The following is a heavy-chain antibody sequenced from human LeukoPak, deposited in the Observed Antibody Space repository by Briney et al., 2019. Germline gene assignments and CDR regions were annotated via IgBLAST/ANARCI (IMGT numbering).Heavy chain of an antibody. CDR2: IDWDDDK. CDR1: GFSLRTSAMC. Sequence: SGPTLVNPTQTLTLTCTFSGFSLRTSAMCVSWIRQPPGKALEWLSRIDWDDDKFYSTSLKTRPTISKDTSRNQVVLTMTNMDPVDTATYYCALGYYYDSSGYYGYFDYWGQGTLVTVSS. CDR3: ALGYYYDSSGYYGYFDY. D-gene: IGHD3-22*01. J-gene: IGHJ4*02. V-gene: IGHV2-70*17.